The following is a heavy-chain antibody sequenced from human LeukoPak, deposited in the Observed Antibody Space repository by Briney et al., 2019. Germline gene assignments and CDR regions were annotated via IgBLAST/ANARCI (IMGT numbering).Heavy chain of an antibody. CDR2: ISSSSSVI. J-gene: IGHJ4*02. Sequence: TGGSLRLSCAASGFTFSNYAMSWVRQAPGKGLEWISYISSSSSVIYYADSVKGRFTISRDNARNSLYLQMNSLRDEDTAVYYCARAGQQLVPGDFDYWGQGTLVTVSS. CDR1: GFTFSNYA. CDR3: ARAGQQLVPGDFDY. D-gene: IGHD6-6*01. V-gene: IGHV3-48*02.